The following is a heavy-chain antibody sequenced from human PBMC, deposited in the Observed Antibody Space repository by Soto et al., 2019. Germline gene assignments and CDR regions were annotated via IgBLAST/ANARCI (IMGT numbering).Heavy chain of an antibody. CDR3: ARESPSSSWYSFRVGNWFGP. V-gene: IGHV3-30-3*01. CDR2: ISYDGSNK. D-gene: IGHD6-13*01. Sequence: QVQLVESGGGVVPPRRSLRLPCAASGFTFSSYAMHWVRQAPGKGLEWVAVISYDGSNKYYADSVKGRFTISRDNSKKTLYLQMDSRRAEDTAVYYCARESPSSSWYSFRVGNWFGPWGQGTLVTVSS. J-gene: IGHJ5*02. CDR1: GFTFSSYA.